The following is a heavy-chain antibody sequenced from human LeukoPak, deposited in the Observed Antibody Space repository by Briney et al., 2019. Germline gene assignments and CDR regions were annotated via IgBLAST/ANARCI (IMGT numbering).Heavy chain of an antibody. CDR2: IYHSGST. D-gene: IGHD2-2*01. Sequence: SGTLSLTCAVSGGSISSSNWWSWVRQPPGKGLERIGEIYHSGSTNYNPSLKSRVTISVDKSKNQFSLKLSPVTAADTAVYYCARVVVPPYYCYYGMDVWGKGTTVTVSS. V-gene: IGHV4-4*02. CDR3: ARVVVPPYYCYYGMDV. J-gene: IGHJ6*04. CDR1: GGSISSSNW.